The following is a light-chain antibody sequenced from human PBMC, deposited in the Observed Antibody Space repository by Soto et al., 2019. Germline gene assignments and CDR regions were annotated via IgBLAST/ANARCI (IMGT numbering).Light chain of an antibody. J-gene: IGKJ1*01. CDR3: LKDHDDSWT. CDR2: AAS. Sequence: DIQLTQSPSFLSASVGDRVSITCRASQGISSYLAWYQQKPGKAPKPLIYAASTLQSGVPSRLRGSRSGTEFTLTVSSLQPEDFATYYCLKDHDDSWTFGQGPKVDIK. CDR1: QGISSY. V-gene: IGKV1-9*01.